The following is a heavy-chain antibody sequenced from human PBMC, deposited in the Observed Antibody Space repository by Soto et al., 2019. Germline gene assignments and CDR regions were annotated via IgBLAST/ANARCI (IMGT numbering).Heavy chain of an antibody. Sequence: SSLKRSRKSSGYTFTGYYILCVRQAPGQGLEWIGWINPNSGGTNYAQKFQGWVTMTRDTSISTAYMELSRLRSDDTAVYYCARDSGYYMEVWGKGTTVTVS. CDR2: INPNSGGT. V-gene: IGHV1-2*04. J-gene: IGHJ6*03. CDR1: GYTFTGYY. CDR3: ARDSGYYMEV.